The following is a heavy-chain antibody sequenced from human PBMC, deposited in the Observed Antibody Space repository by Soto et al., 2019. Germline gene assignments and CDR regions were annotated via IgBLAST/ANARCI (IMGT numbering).Heavy chain of an antibody. V-gene: IGHV3-48*03. J-gene: IGHJ3*01. CDR1: GFTFSDHE. D-gene: IGHD1-26*01. Sequence: EVQLVESGGGLIQPGGSLRLSCGASGFTFSDHEMNWVRQAPGKGLEWVSYISKSVITIYYADSVKGRFTISRDNAKNSLYLQMKSLRVEDTGVYYCAREADWDDAFDFWGRGTLVTVS. CDR2: ISKSVITI. CDR3: AREADWDDAFDF.